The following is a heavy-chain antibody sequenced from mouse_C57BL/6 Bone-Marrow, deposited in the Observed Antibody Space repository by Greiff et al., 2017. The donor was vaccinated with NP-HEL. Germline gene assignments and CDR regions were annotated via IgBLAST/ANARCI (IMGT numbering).Heavy chain of an antibody. V-gene: IGHV1-64*01. Sequence: QVQLQQSGAELVKPGASVKLSCKASGYTFTSYWMHWVKQRPGQGLEWIGMIHPNSGSTNYNEKFKSKATLTVDKSSSTAYMQLSSLTSEDSAVYYCARNPPLLLRWRGYFDVWGTGTTVTVSS. CDR2: IHPNSGST. CDR3: ARNPPLLLRWRGYFDV. J-gene: IGHJ1*03. D-gene: IGHD1-1*01. CDR1: GYTFTSYW.